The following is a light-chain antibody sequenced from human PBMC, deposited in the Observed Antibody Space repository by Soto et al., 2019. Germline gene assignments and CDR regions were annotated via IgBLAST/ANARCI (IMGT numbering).Light chain of an antibody. CDR3: GSYAGGNNFV. CDR2: EGN. CDR1: SNDVGYYDY. V-gene: IGLV2-8*01. Sequence: QSVLTQPPSASGSPGQSVTISCTGTSNDVGYYDYVSWYQQYPGKAPKLMIYEGNKRPSGVPDRFSGSKSCNTAFLTVSGLLAEDEAEYHCGSYAGGNNFVFGTGTKLTVL. J-gene: IGLJ1*01.